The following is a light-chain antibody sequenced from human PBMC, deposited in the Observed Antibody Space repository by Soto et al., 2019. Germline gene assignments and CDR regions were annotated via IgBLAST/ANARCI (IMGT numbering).Light chain of an antibody. CDR1: QSVLSSSNNKNY. J-gene: IGKJ4*01. V-gene: IGKV4-1*01. Sequence: DIVMTQSPDSLAVSLGERATINCKSSQSVLSSSNNKNYLAWYQQTPGQPPNLLIYWASTREAGFPDRFSGSGSGTDFTLTISSLQAEDVAVYYCQQYFSPPISFGGGTKVEIK. CDR2: WAS. CDR3: QQYFSPPIS.